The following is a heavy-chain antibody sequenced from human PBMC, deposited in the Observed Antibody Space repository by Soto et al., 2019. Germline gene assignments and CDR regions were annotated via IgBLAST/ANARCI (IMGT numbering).Heavy chain of an antibody. Sequence: QVQLVQSGAEVQKPGSSVKVSCKASGGTFSSYAISWVRQAPGQGLEWMGGIIPIFGTANYAQKFQGRVTITADESTSTAYMELSSLRSEDTAVYYCAREVSYYDFWSGYGMDVWGQGTTVTVSS. CDR2: IIPIFGTA. J-gene: IGHJ6*02. D-gene: IGHD3-3*01. CDR1: GGTFSSYA. V-gene: IGHV1-69*01. CDR3: AREVSYYDFWSGYGMDV.